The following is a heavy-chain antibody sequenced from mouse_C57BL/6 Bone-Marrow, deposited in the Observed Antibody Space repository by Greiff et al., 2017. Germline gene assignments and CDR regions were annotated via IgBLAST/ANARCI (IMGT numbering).Heavy chain of an antibody. Sequence: EVQGVESGPGLAKPSQTLSLTCSVTGYSITSDYWNWIRKFPGNKLEYMGYISYSGSTYYNPSLKSRISIPRDTSKNQYYLQLNSVTNEDIAKYYSARWDGKVFAYWGQGTLVTVSA. J-gene: IGHJ3*01. V-gene: IGHV3-8*01. D-gene: IGHD1-3*01. CDR1: GYSITSDY. CDR3: ARWDGKVFAY. CDR2: ISYSGST.